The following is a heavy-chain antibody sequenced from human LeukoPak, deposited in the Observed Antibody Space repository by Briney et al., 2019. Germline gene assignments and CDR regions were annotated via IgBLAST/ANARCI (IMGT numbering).Heavy chain of an antibody. V-gene: IGHV3-23*01. CDR1: GFTFSTYT. CDR2: VRYSGSDT. D-gene: IGHD4-11*01. Sequence: RRSLRLSCAASGFTFSTYTMPWVRQAPGQGLEWVAAVRYSGSDTYYTESVKGRLPISRDNTKDKLYLQKKSLRADDSAIYYCAKTDREKSNYDSPFDYWGQGTLVTVSS. CDR3: AKTDREKSNYDSPFDY. J-gene: IGHJ4*02.